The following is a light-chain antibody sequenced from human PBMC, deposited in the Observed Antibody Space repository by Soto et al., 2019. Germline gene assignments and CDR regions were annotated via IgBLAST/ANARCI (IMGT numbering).Light chain of an antibody. Sequence: DIQMTQSPSTLSASVGDRVTITCRASQSISSWLAWYQQKPGKAPKLLIYDASSLESGVPSRFSGSGSGTEFTLTISSLQPDDFASYYCQQGYSTPRTFGQGTKVDIK. CDR3: QQGYSTPRT. CDR1: QSISSW. V-gene: IGKV1-5*01. CDR2: DAS. J-gene: IGKJ1*01.